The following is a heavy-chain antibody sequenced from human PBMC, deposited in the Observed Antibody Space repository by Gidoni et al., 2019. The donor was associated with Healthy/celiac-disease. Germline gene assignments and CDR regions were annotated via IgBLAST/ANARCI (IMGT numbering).Heavy chain of an antibody. CDR2: INPNSGGT. V-gene: IGHV1-2*02. D-gene: IGHD2-2*02. Sequence: QVQLVQSGAEVKKPGASVKVSCKASGYTFTGYYMHWVRQAPGQGLEWMGWINPNSGGTNYAQKFQGRVTMTRDTSISTAYMELSRLRSDDTAVYYCARVHCSSTSCYSEYFQHWGQGTLVTVSS. J-gene: IGHJ1*01. CDR1: GYTFTGYY. CDR3: ARVHCSSTSCYSEYFQH.